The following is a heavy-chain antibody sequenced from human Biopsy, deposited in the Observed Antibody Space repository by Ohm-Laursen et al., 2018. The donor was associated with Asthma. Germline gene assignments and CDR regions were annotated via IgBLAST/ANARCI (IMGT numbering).Heavy chain of an antibody. Sequence: SLRLSCAAPGFAVSRDHMFWVRQAPGKGLEWVSVIYSGGTSHTADSVRGRFTISRDYSKNTLYHQMHSLRAEDTAVYYCARGDSSNWSHYYFDYWGQGTLVTVSS. CDR1: GFAVSRDH. CDR3: ARGDSSNWSHYYFDY. J-gene: IGHJ4*02. V-gene: IGHV3-53*01. D-gene: IGHD3-22*01. CDR2: IYSGGTS.